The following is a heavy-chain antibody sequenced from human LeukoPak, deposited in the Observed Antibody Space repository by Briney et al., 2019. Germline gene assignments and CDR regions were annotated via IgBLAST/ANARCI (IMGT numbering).Heavy chain of an antibody. Sequence: GGSLRLSCAAPGFTFSSYGMHWVRQAPGKGLEWVAFIRYDGSNKYYADSVKGRFTISRDNSKNTLYLQMNSLRAEDTAVYYCAKAGILRYFDWLFPHYYYYMDVWGKGTTVTISS. CDR1: GFTFSSYG. D-gene: IGHD3-9*01. CDR2: IRYDGSNK. J-gene: IGHJ6*03. CDR3: AKAGILRYFDWLFPHYYYYMDV. V-gene: IGHV3-30*02.